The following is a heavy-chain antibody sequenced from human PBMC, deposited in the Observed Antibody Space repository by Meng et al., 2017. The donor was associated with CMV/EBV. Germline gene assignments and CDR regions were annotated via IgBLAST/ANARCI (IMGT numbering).Heavy chain of an antibody. J-gene: IGHJ4*02. CDR3: ARDPVVSSTPGEWNY. Sequence: SGFTFSSYKMNWVRQAPGKGLEWVSSISISSSYIYYADSVKGRFTISRDNAKNSLYLQMNSLRAEDTAVYYCARDPVVSSTPGEWNYWGQGTLVTVSS. V-gene: IGHV3-21*01. D-gene: IGHD2-2*01. CDR2: ISISSSYI. CDR1: GFTFSSYK.